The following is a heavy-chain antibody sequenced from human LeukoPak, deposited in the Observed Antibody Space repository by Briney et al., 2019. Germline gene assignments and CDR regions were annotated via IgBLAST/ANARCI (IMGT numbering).Heavy chain of an antibody. CDR1: GGSIRSGGYY. D-gene: IGHD6-6*01. V-gene: IGHV4-31*03. CDR3: AKMSSSSNWFDP. J-gene: IGHJ5*02. Sequence: SQTLSLTCTVSGGSIRSGGYYWSWIRQHPGEGLVWLGYIYYSGSTYYNPSLKSRVTISVDTSKNQFSLKLSSVTAADTAVYYCAKMSSSSNWFDPWGQGDLFTVSS. CDR2: IYYSGST.